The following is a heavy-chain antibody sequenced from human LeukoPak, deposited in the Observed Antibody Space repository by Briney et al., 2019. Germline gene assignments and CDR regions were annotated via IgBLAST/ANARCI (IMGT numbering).Heavy chain of an antibody. Sequence: GGSLRLSCAASGFTFSSYSMNWGREAPGKGLEWVSSISSSSSYIYYADSVKGRFTISRDDAKNSLYLQMNSLRAEDTAVYYCARDHSGSGEAFDIWGQGTMVTVSS. V-gene: IGHV3-21*01. CDR3: ARDHSGSGEAFDI. CDR1: GFTFSSYS. CDR2: ISSSSSYI. D-gene: IGHD1-26*01. J-gene: IGHJ3*02.